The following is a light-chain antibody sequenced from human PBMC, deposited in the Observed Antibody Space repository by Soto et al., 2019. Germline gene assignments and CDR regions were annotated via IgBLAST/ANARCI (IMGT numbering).Light chain of an antibody. J-gene: IGKJ3*01. Sequence: DIQMTQSPSSLSASIGDRVTITCRASQGIDHYLAWYQQKPGKVPTLLIYSASTWQSGVPSRFSGSGSGTDFTLTITSLQPEDVATYYCQEHYGGLPVAFGPGTKVDV. CDR2: SAS. CDR1: QGIDHY. V-gene: IGKV1-27*01. CDR3: QEHYGGLPVA.